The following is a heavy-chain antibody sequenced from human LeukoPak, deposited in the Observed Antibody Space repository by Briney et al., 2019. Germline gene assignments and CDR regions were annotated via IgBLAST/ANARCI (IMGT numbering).Heavy chain of an antibody. CDR1: GGSISSGGYY. V-gene: IGHV4-61*08. CDR2: IYYSGST. Sequence: SQTLSLTCTVSGGSISSGGYYWSWIRQPPGKGLEWIGYIYYSGSTNYNPSLKSRVTISVGTSKNQFSLKLSSVTAADTAVYYCARHPRRTADFDYWGQGTLVTVSS. CDR3: ARHPRRTADFDY. J-gene: IGHJ4*02.